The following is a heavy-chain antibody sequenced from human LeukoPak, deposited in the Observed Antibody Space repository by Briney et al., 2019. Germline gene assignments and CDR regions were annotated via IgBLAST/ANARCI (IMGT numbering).Heavy chain of an antibody. J-gene: IGHJ6*02. D-gene: IGHD3-10*01. CDR3: ARGGEEDTVADVLLWFGELPPLYYYYYGMDV. CDR1: GFTFSSYS. Sequence: GGSLRLSCAASGFTFSSYSMNWARQAPGKGLEWVSSISSSSSYIYYADSVKGRFTISRDNAKNSLYLQMNSLRAEDTAVYYCARGGEEDTVADVLLWFGELPPLYYYYYGMDVWGQGTTVTVSS. CDR2: ISSSSSYI. V-gene: IGHV3-21*01.